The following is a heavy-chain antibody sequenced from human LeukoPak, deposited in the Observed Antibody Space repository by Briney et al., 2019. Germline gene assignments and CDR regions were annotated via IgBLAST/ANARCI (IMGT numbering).Heavy chain of an antibody. CDR3: ARQWRGYGMDV. V-gene: IGHV3-21*04. CDR1: GFTFSSYS. CDR2: ISSSSSYI. D-gene: IGHD6-19*01. J-gene: IGHJ6*02. Sequence: GGSLRLSCAASGFTFSSYSMNWVRQAPGKGLEWVSSISSSSSYIYYADSVKGRFTISRDNAKNSLYLQMNSLRAEDTAVYYCARQWRGYGMDVWGQGTTVTVSS.